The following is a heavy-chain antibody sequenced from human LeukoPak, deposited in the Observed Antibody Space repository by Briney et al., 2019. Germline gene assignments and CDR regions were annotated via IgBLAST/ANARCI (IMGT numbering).Heavy chain of an antibody. CDR2: INTGNGNT. CDR1: GYTFTSYA. Sequence: GASVKVSCKASGYTFTSYAMHWVRQAPGQRLEWMGWINTGNGNTKYSQKFQGRVTITRDTSASTAYMELSSLRSEDTAVYYCAREGLRRPSDYWGQGTLVTVSS. D-gene: IGHD4-17*01. J-gene: IGHJ4*02. V-gene: IGHV1-3*04. CDR3: AREGLRRPSDY.